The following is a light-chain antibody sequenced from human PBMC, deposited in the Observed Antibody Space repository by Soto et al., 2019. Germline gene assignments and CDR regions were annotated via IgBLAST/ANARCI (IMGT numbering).Light chain of an antibody. CDR2: AAS. J-gene: IGKJ5*01. Sequence: DIQMTQSPSTPSASVGDRVTITCRASQRISSYLNWYQQKPGKAPKLLIYAASSLQSGVPSRFSGSGSGTDFTLTISSLQPEDFATYYCQQSYSTPPITFGQGTRLEI. V-gene: IGKV1-39*01. CDR1: QRISSY. CDR3: QQSYSTPPIT.